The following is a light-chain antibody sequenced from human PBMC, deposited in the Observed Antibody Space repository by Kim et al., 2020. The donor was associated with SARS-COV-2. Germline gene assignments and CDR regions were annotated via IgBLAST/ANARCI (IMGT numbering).Light chain of an antibody. Sequence: QSALTQPASVSGSPGQSITISCTGTSSDVGGYNYVSWYQQHPGNAPKLMIYDVSNRPSGVSNRFSGSKSGNTASLTISGLQAEDEADYYCSSYTSSSTHVVFGGGTQLTVL. CDR1: SSDVGGYNY. CDR2: DVS. CDR3: SSYTSSSTHVV. V-gene: IGLV2-14*03. J-gene: IGLJ2*01.